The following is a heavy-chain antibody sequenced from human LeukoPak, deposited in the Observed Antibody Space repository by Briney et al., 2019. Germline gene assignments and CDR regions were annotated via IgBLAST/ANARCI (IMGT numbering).Heavy chain of an antibody. CDR3: ATLAMVRGASSYFFDY. CDR1: IGSINSSSDY. D-gene: IGHD3-10*01. J-gene: IGHJ4*02. V-gene: IGHV4-39*01. Sequence: PSETLSLTCTVSIGSINSSSDYWGWIRQTPGKGLEWIGNIYYSGSTYYNPSLKSRVTISVDTSKNQFSLKLSSVTAADTAVYYCATLAMVRGASSYFFDYWGQGTLVTVSS. CDR2: IYYSGST.